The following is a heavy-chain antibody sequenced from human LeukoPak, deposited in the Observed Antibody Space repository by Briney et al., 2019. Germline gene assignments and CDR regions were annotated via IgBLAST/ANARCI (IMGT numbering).Heavy chain of an antibody. J-gene: IGHJ5*02. V-gene: IGHV3-30*02. CDR3: AKADGEMVRGVIISYNWFDP. CDR2: IRYDGSNK. CDR1: GFTFSSYG. D-gene: IGHD3-10*01. Sequence: GGSLRLSCAASGFTFSSYGMHWVRQAPGKGLEGVAFIRYDGSNKYYADSVKGRFTISRDNSKNTLYLQMNSLRAEDTAVYYCAKADGEMVRGVIISYNWFDPWGQGTLVTVSS.